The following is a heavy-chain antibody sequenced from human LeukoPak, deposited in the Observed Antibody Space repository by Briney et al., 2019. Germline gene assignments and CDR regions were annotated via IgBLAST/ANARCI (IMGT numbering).Heavy chain of an antibody. V-gene: IGHV1-2*06. CDR3: AREKVRQSGMDV. D-gene: IGHD2-2*01. CDR2: VNPNSGGT. CDR1: GYTFTGYY. Sequence: ASVKVSCKASGYTFTGYYMHWVRQAPGQGLEWMGRVNPNSGGTNYAQKFQGRVTMTRDTSISTAYMELSRLRSDDTAVYYCAREKVRQSGMDVWGQGTTITVSS. J-gene: IGHJ6*02.